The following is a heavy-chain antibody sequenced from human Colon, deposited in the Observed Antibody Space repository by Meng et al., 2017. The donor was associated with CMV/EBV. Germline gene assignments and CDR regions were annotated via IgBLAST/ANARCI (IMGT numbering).Heavy chain of an antibody. CDR2: INPDGSST. CDR3: ALRLRNSDGMDV. V-gene: IGHV3-74*01. Sequence: GESLKISCAASGFTISNSWMHWVRQGPGKGLLWVSRINPDGSSTSYADSVKGRFTISRDNAKNTVFLQMNSLRAEDTAVYYCALRLRNSDGMDVWGQGTTVTVSS. D-gene: IGHD3-16*01. J-gene: IGHJ6*02. CDR1: GFTISNSW.